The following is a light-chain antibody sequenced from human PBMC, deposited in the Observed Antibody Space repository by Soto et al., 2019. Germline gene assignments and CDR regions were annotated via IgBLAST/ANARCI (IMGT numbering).Light chain of an antibody. J-gene: IGKJ4*01. CDR3: QQRKNWPLT. Sequence: EIVLTQPPANLSLSPGERATLSCRASQSVSSYLAWYHQKPGQAPRLLIYDASNRATGIPARFSGSGSGTDFSLTISSLEPEDFAVYYCQQRKNWPLTFGGGTKVDIK. V-gene: IGKV3-11*01. CDR1: QSVSSY. CDR2: DAS.